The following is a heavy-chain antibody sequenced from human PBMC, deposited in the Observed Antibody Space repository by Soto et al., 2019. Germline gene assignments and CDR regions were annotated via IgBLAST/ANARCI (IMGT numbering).Heavy chain of an antibody. D-gene: IGHD3-3*01. Sequence: GASVKVSCKASGYTFTSYYMHWVRQAPGQGLEWMGIINPSGGSTSYAQKFQGRVTMTRDTSTSTVYMELSSLSSEDTAVYYCARGDDDFWSGYYNWCDPWGQGTLVTVSS. CDR2: INPSGGST. J-gene: IGHJ5*02. CDR1: GYTFTSYY. V-gene: IGHV1-46*01. CDR3: ARGDDDFWSGYYNWCDP.